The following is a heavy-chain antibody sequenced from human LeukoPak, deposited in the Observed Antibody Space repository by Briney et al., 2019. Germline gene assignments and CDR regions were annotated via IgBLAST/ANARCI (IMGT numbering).Heavy chain of an antibody. D-gene: IGHD3-10*01. J-gene: IGHJ4*02. CDR3: ARDYYYASGSSNFDY. CDR2: IYYSGST. CDR1: GGSISSYY. Sequence: PSETLSLTCTVSGGSISSYYWSWIRQPPGKGLEWIGYIYYSGSTNYNPSLKSRVTMSVDTSKNQFSLKLSSVTAADTAVYYCARDYYYASGSSNFDYWGPGTLVTVSS. V-gene: IGHV4-59*12.